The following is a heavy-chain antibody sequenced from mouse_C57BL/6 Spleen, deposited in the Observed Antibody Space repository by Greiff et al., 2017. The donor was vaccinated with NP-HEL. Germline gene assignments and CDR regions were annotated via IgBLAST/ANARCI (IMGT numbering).Heavy chain of an antibody. Sequence: EVKLVESGGGLVKPGGSLKLSCAASGFTFSSYAMSWVRQTPEKRLEWVATISDGGSYTYYPDNVKGRFTISRDNAKNNLYLQMSHLKSEDTAMYYYASDLGLLFAYWGQGTLVTVSA. CDR3: ASDLGLLFAY. D-gene: IGHD3-1*01. CDR2: ISDGGSYT. V-gene: IGHV5-4*03. J-gene: IGHJ3*01. CDR1: GFTFSSYA.